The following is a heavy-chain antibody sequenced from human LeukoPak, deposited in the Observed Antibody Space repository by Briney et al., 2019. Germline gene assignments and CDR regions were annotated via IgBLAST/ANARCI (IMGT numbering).Heavy chain of an antibody. D-gene: IGHD1-26*01. V-gene: IGHV1-46*01. CDR3: ATARDSGSYPGPFDY. J-gene: IGHJ4*02. Sequence: GASVKVSCKASGYTFTSYYMHWVRQAPGQGLEWMGIINPSGGSTSYAQKFQGRVTMTRDMSTSTVYMELSSLRSEYTAVYYCATARDSGSYPGPFDYWAQETLVTVPS. CDR1: GYTFTSYY. CDR2: INPSGGST.